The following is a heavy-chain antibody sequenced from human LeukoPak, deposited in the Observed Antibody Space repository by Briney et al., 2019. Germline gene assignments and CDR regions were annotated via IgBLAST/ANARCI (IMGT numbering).Heavy chain of an antibody. CDR2: IYYSGST. V-gene: IGHV4-59*01. CDR1: GGSISSYY. D-gene: IGHD3-10*01. Sequence: PSETLSLTCTVSGGSISSYYWSWIRQPPGKGLEWIGYIYYSGSTNYNPSLKSRVTISVDTSKNQFSLKLSSVTAADTAVYYCARDIFGEDHAFDIWGQGTMVTVSS. J-gene: IGHJ3*02. CDR3: ARDIFGEDHAFDI.